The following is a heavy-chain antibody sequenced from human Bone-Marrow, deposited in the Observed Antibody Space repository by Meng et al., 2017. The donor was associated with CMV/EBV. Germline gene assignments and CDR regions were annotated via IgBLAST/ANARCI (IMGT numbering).Heavy chain of an antibody. CDR1: GYTFTGYY. Sequence: ASVKVSCKASGYTFTGYYIHWVRQAPGQGLEWMGWINPNSGGTNYAQKFQGRVTMTRDTSINTAYMELSRLRSDDTAVYYCASGVSAIPGSGYWGQGTLVTVSS. CDR3: ASGVSAIPGSGY. J-gene: IGHJ4*02. V-gene: IGHV1-2*02. CDR2: INPNSGGT. D-gene: IGHD2-21*02.